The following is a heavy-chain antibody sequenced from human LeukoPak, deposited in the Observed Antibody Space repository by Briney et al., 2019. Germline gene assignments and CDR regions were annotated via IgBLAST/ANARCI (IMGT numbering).Heavy chain of an antibody. Sequence: GESLKISCKGFGYRFTSYWIGWVRQMPGKGLEWMGIIYPGDSDTRYSPSFQGQVTISADKSITTAYLQWSSLKASDTAMFYFARRNGLTDAFDIWGQGTLVTVSS. J-gene: IGHJ3*02. CDR1: GYRFTSYW. V-gene: IGHV5-51*01. D-gene: IGHD3/OR15-3a*01. CDR2: IYPGDSDT. CDR3: ARRNGLTDAFDI.